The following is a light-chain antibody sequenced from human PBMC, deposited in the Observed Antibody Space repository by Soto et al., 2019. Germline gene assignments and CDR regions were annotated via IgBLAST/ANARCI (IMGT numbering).Light chain of an antibody. Sequence: EMVLTQSPATLSVSPGERVTLSCRASQSVGTILVWYQQKPGQAPRLLIYGASTRAAGIPARFSGSGSCTELSLTISSLQSEDFAVYYWQHRARGWTFGQGTKVESK. CDR3: QHRARGWT. V-gene: IGKV3-15*01. CDR1: QSVGTI. CDR2: GAS. J-gene: IGKJ1*01.